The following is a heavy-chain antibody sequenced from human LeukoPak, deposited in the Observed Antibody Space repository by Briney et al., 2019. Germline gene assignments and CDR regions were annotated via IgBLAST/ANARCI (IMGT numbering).Heavy chain of an antibody. V-gene: IGHV4-59*01. J-gene: IGHJ4*02. CDR2: IYYSGST. Sequence: MPSETLSLTCTVSGGSISSYYWSWIRQPPGKGLEWIGYIYYSGSTNYNPSLKSRVTISVDTSKNQFSLKLSSVTAADTAVYYCALGSGSYYNLYFDYWGQGTLVTVSS. D-gene: IGHD3-10*01. CDR3: ALGSGSYYNLYFDY. CDR1: GGSISSYY.